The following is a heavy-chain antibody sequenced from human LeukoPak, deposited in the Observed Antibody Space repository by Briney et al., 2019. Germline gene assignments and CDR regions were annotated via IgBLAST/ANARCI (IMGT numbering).Heavy chain of an antibody. D-gene: IGHD5-24*01. CDR3: ASLEKDTDYYYGMDV. CDR2: IYTSGST. CDR1: GGSISSYY. Sequence: SETLSLTCTVSGGSISSYYWSWIRQPAGKGLEWIGRIYTSGSTNYNPSLKSRVTMSVGTSKNQFSLKLSSVTAADTAVYYCASLEKDTDYYYGMDVWGQGTTVTVSS. V-gene: IGHV4-4*07. J-gene: IGHJ6*02.